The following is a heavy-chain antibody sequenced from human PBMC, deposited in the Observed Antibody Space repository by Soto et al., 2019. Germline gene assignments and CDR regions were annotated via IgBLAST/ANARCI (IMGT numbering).Heavy chain of an antibody. CDR2: INQDGTEK. Sequence: EVQLVESGGGLVQPGGSLRLSCVASKFTVSSYWMSWVRQAPGEGLEWVANINQDGTEKYYVDSVKGRFTISRDNAKNSLYLQMDSLRVEDTAVYYCASEYGDVLKFFDFWGQGTLVTVSS. J-gene: IGHJ4*02. D-gene: IGHD2-21*02. V-gene: IGHV3-7*01. CDR3: ASEYGDVLKFFDF. CDR1: KFTVSSYW.